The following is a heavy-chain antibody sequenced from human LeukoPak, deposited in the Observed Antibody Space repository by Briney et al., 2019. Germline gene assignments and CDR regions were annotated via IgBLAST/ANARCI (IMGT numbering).Heavy chain of an antibody. D-gene: IGHD3-10*01. V-gene: IGHV4-34*01. Sequence: SETLSLTCAVYGGSFSGYYWSWIRQPPGKGLEWNGEINHSGSTNYNPSLKSRVTISVDTSKNQFSLKLSSVTAADTAVYYCARGVLSGSGSYYNVGRDYWGQGTLVTVSS. J-gene: IGHJ4*02. CDR1: GGSFSGYY. CDR3: ARGVLSGSGSYYNVGRDY. CDR2: INHSGST.